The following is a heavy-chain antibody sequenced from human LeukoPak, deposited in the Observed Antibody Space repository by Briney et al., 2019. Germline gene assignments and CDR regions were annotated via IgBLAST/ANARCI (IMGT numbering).Heavy chain of an antibody. CDR1: GFTFSTYA. J-gene: IGHJ4*02. CDR3: ARDLRSGFVY. Sequence: GGSLRLSCAASGFTFSTYALHWVRQPPGKGLEWVAVIWYDGRNKYYADSVEGRFTISRDNSKNTLYLQMNSQRAKDTAVYFCARDLRSGFVYWGQGTQVSDSS. CDR2: IWYDGRNK. D-gene: IGHD3-10*01. V-gene: IGHV3-33*01.